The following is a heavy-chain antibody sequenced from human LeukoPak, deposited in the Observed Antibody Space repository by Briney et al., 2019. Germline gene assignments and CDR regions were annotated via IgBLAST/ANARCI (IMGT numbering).Heavy chain of an antibody. CDR3: ARHGYYVFDY. D-gene: IGHD4-17*01. J-gene: IGHJ4*02. Sequence: GGSLRLSCAGSGFTFRSHWRGWVRQAPGKGLEWLANIKEDGHEKYYVDSVQGRFTISRDNAKNSLFLQMDSLRAEDTAVYFCARHGYYVFDYWGQGTLVTVSS. CDR2: IKEDGHEK. CDR1: GFTFRSHW. V-gene: IGHV3-7*01.